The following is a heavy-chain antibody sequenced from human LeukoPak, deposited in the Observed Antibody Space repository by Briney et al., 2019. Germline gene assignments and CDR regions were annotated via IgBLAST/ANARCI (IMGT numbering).Heavy chain of an antibody. CDR1: GYSISSGYY. D-gene: IGHD2/OR15-2a*01. J-gene: IGHJ4*02. CDR2: IYHSGST. V-gene: IGHV4-38-2*01. Sequence: SETLSLTCAVSGYSISSGYYWGWIRQPPGTGLEWIGSIYHSGSTYYNPSLKSRVTISVDTSKNQFSLKLSSVTAADTAAYYCARAAGSRVPFGYWGQGTLVTVSS. CDR3: ARAAGSRVPFGY.